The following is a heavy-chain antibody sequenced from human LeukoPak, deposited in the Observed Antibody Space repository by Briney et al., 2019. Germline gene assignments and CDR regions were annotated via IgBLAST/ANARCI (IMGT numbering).Heavy chain of an antibody. J-gene: IGHJ4*02. V-gene: IGHV3-23*01. Sequence: GGSLRLSCAASGFTFSSYAMTWVRQAPGKGLEWVSAFTGSGGSTYYANSVKGRFTISRDNSKNTLYLQMNSLRAEDTAVYYCAKDVYSRSSGGFDYWGQGTLVTVSS. D-gene: IGHD6-6*01. CDR1: GFTFSSYA. CDR2: FTGSGGST. CDR3: AKDVYSRSSGGFDY.